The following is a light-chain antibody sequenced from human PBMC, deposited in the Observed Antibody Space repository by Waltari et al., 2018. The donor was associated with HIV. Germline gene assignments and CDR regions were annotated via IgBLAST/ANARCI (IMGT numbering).Light chain of an antibody. CDR3: QSYDSSLSVLYV. Sequence: QSVLTQPPSVSGAPGQRVTISCPGSSSNIGAGYDVHWYQQLPGTAPKLLIYGNSNRPAGVPHRFSGSKSGTSASLAITGLQAEDEADYYCQSYDSSLSVLYVFGTGTKVTVL. V-gene: IGLV1-40*01. J-gene: IGLJ1*01. CDR2: GNS. CDR1: SSNIGAGYD.